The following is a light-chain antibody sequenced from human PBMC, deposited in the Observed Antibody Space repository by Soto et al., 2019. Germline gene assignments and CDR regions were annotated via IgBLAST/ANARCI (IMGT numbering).Light chain of an antibody. CDR2: KAS. Sequence: DIHMTQSPSTLSAFVGDRVTITCRASQSISSWLAWYQQKPGKAPKLLIFKASTLESGVPSRFSGSGSGTEFALTISSLQPDDFATYYCQQYKSYWTFGQGT. CDR1: QSISSW. J-gene: IGKJ1*01. CDR3: QQYKSYWT. V-gene: IGKV1-5*03.